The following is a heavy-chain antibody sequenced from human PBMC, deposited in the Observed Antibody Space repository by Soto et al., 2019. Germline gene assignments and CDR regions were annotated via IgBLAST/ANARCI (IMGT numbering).Heavy chain of an antibody. Sequence: EVQLVESGGDLVQPGGSLRLSCAVSGFTVNNDYMSWVRQAPGKGLEWVSVIYSSGKTDYADSVRGRFTVSRDTFRNMLYLQMNSLRVEDTAVYYWTRDSSYYGAGRGVLDYWGPGTLVTVSS. CDR3: TRDSSYYGAGRGVLDY. D-gene: IGHD3-10*01. J-gene: IGHJ4*02. CDR2: IYSSGKT. V-gene: IGHV3-66*01. CDR1: GFTVNNDY.